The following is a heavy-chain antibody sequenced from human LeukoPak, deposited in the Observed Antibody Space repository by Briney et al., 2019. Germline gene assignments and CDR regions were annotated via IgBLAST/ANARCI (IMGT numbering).Heavy chain of an antibody. Sequence: PGGSLRLSCAASGLTFSDFSIHWVRQTSGNGLEWVGFIRTTAKTYATAYGASVTGRFTSSRDDTTKMSHLQMRSLKSEDTALYFCTTSYGANSWHDWFGPWGQGTLAIVSS. CDR2: IRTTAKTYAT. CDR1: GLTFSDFS. CDR3: TTSYGANSWHDWFGP. J-gene: IGHJ5*02. V-gene: IGHV3-73*01. D-gene: IGHD3-16*01.